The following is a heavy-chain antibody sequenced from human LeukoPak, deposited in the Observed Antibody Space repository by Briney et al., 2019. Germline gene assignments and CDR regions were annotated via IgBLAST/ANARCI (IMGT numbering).Heavy chain of an antibody. Sequence: PGETLRLSCAASGFTFSSYGMSWVRQAPGKGLEWVSSISTSSSYIYYADSVKGRFTISRHNAKNSLYLQMNSLRAEDTAVYYCARDVKGRWELLGSHDYWGQGTLVTVSS. J-gene: IGHJ4*02. CDR3: ARDVKGRWELLGSHDY. D-gene: IGHD1-26*01. CDR1: GFTFSSYG. V-gene: IGHV3-21*01. CDR2: ISTSSSYI.